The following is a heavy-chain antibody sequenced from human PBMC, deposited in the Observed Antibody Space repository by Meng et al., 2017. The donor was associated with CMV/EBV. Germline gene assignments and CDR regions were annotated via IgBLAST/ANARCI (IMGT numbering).Heavy chain of an antibody. D-gene: IGHD6-6*01. CDR1: GFTFSSYG. CDR3: ATWPYSSSYYYYGMDV. CDR2: IRYDGSNK. Sequence: GGSLRLSCAASGFTFSSYGMHWVRQAPGKGREWVAFIRYDGSNKYYADSVKGRFTISRDNSKNTLYLQMNSLRAEDTAVYYCATWPYSSSYYYYGMDVWGQGTTVTVSS. J-gene: IGHJ6*02. V-gene: IGHV3-30*02.